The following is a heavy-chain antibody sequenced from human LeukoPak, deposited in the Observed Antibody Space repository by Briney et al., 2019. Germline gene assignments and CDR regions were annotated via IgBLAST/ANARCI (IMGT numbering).Heavy chain of an antibody. CDR2: IIPILGIA. J-gene: IGHJ6*02. CDR3: ARLVVRGVDYYYGMDV. CDR1: GGTFSSYA. V-gene: IGHV1-69*04. Sequence: ASVKVSCKASGGTFSSYAISWVRQAPGQGLEWMGRIIPILGIANYAQKFQGRVTITADKSTSTAYMELSSLRSEDTAVYYCARLVVRGVDYYYGMDVWGQGTTVTASS. D-gene: IGHD3-10*01.